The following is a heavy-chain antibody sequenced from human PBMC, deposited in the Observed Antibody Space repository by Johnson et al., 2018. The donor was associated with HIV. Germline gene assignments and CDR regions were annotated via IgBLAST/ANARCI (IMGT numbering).Heavy chain of an antibody. V-gene: IGHV3-66*02. CDR2: IYSGGST. CDR1: GFTVSSNY. J-gene: IGHJ3*02. CDR3: ASSESFGAFDI. D-gene: IGHD1-26*01. Sequence: VQLVESGGGLVQRGGSLRLSCAASGFTVSSNYMSWVRQAPGQGLEWVSVIYSGGSTYYADSVQGRFTISRDNSKNTLYLQMNSLRAEDTAVYYCASSESFGAFDIWGRGTMVTVSS.